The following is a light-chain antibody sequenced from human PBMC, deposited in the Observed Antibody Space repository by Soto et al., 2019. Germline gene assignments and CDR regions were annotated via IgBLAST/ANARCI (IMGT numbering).Light chain of an antibody. CDR1: QSVSSN. CDR2: GAS. Sequence: EIVMTQSPATLSVSPGERATLSCMASQSVSSNLAWYQQKPGRAPRLLIYGASTRVTGVPARFSGSGSGTEFTLTISRLQSEDFAVYYCQQYNNWPPWAFGQGTKVEIK. CDR3: QQYNNWPPWA. V-gene: IGKV3-15*01. J-gene: IGKJ1*01.